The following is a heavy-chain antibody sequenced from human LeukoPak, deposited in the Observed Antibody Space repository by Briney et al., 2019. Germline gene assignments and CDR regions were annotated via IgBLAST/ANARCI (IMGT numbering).Heavy chain of an antibody. Sequence: GGSLRLSCAASGFTFSSYWMSWVRQAPGKGLEWVANIKQDGSERYYVDSLKGRFTISRDNAKNSLYLQMNSLRAEDTAVYYCARGYISPRMNWFDPWGQGTLVTDSS. V-gene: IGHV3-7*05. J-gene: IGHJ5*02. CDR3: ARGYISPRMNWFDP. CDR1: GFTFSSYW. D-gene: IGHD3-16*02. CDR2: IKQDGSER.